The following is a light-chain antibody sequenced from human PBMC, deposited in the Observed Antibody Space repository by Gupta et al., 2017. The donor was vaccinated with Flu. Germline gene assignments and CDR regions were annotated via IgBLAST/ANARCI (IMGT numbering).Light chain of an antibody. V-gene: IGLV3-19*01. CDR1: GLRSYY. CDR3: NSRDSSGNHWV. Sequence: DGLRSYYASWYQQKPGQAPVLVIYGKNNRPSGNPDRFSGSSSGNTASLTITRAQAEDEADYYCNSRDSSGNHWVFGGGTKLTVL. J-gene: IGLJ3*02. CDR2: GKN.